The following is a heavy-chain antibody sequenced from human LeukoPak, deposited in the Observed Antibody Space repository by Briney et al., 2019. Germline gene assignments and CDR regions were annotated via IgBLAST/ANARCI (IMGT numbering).Heavy chain of an antibody. V-gene: IGHV3-30-3*01. CDR2: ISYDGSNK. CDR1: GFTFSSYA. Sequence: GGSLRLSCAGSGFTFSSYAMHWVRQAPGKGLEWVAVISYDGSNKYYADSVKGRFTISRDNSKNTLYLQMNSLRAEDTAVYYCARVPYVWGSYRQNYYFDYWGQGTLVTVSS. D-gene: IGHD3-16*02. J-gene: IGHJ4*02. CDR3: ARVPYVWGSYRQNYYFDY.